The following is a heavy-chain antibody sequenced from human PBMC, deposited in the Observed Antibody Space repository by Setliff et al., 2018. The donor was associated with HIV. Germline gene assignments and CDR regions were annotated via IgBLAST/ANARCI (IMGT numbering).Heavy chain of an antibody. J-gene: IGHJ5*02. CDR2: MNPNSGNT. CDR1: GGTFSSYA. CDR3: ARTWGAGVTGYWFEP. D-gene: IGHD3-9*01. Sequence: GASVKVSCKASGGTFSSYAINWVRQATGQGLEWMGWMNPNSGNTGFAQKFQGRVTMPRNTSISTAYMELRSLRSEDTAVYFCARTWGAGVTGYWFEPWGQGTRVTVSS. V-gene: IGHV1-8*02.